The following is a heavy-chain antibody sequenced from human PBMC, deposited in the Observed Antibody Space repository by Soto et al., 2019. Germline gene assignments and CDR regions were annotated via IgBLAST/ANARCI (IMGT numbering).Heavy chain of an antibody. Sequence: SETLSLTCTVSGGSIRSGDYYWSWIRQTPERGLEWCGYVHYSGNTFYNPSLKSRATISLDTSRNQFSLNLSSVTAADSAVYYCAREIMAADHFDYWGQGSLVTSPQ. J-gene: IGHJ4*02. CDR3: AREIMAADHFDY. CDR1: GGSIRSGDYY. D-gene: IGHD6-13*01. CDR2: VHYSGNT. V-gene: IGHV4-30-4*01.